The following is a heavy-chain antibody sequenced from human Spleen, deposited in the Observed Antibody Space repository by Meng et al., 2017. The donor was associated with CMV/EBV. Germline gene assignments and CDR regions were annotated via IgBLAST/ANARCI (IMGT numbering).Heavy chain of an antibody. Sequence: ASVKVSCKASGYTFTSYGISWVRQAPGQGLEWMGWISSYKGNTNYAQKLQGRVTMTPDTSTSTAYMELRSLRSDDTAVYYCARCGGDCFLGGWFDPWGQGTLVTVSS. J-gene: IGHJ5*02. CDR2: ISSYKGNT. V-gene: IGHV1-18*01. CDR1: GYTFTSYG. CDR3: ARCGGDCFLGGWFDP. D-gene: IGHD2-21*01.